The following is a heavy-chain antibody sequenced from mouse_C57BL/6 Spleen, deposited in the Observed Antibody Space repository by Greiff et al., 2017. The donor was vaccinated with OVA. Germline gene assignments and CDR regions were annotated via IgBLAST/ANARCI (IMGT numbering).Heavy chain of an antibody. CDR2: INPSSGYT. CDR3: AREYGYDGAWFAY. V-gene: IGHV1-4*01. J-gene: IGHJ3*01. Sequence: VQLQQSGAELARPGASVKMSCKASGYTFTSYTMHWVKQRPGQGLEWIGYINPSSGYTKYNQKFKDKATLTADKSSSTAYMQLSSLTSEDSAVYYCAREYGYDGAWFAYWGQGTRVTVSA. D-gene: IGHD2-2*01. CDR1: GYTFTSYT.